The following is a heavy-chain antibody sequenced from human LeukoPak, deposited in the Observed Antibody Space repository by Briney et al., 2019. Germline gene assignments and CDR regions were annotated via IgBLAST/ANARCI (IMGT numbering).Heavy chain of an antibody. J-gene: IGHJ4*02. V-gene: IGHV3-66*01. CDR3: ARTSIAAREADY. D-gene: IGHD6-6*01. Sequence: GGSLRLSCAAPGFTVSSNYMSWVRQAPGEGLEWVSVIYSGGSTYYADSVKGRFTISRDNSKNTLYLQMNSLRAEDTAVYYCARTSIAAREADYWGQGTLVTVSS. CDR2: IYSGGST. CDR1: GFTVSSNY.